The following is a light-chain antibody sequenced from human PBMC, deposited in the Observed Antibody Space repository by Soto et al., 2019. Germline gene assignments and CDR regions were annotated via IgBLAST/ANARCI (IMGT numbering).Light chain of an antibody. CDR1: QSISSW. Sequence: DIQMTKSPATLSGSLGDRVTITCRASQSISSWLAWYQQKPGKAPKLLIYAASSLQSGVPSRFSGSGSGTDFTLTISCLQPEDFATYYSQLANSFPITFGGGTKVAI. CDR2: AAS. CDR3: QLANSFPIT. J-gene: IGKJ4*01. V-gene: IGKV1-12*01.